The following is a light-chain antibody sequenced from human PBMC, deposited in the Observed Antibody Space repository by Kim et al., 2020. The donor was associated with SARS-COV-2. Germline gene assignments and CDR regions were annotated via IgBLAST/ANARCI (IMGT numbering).Light chain of an antibody. CDR1: QRVSSN. CDR2: GAS. J-gene: IGKJ5*01. Sequence: SPGEKAPVSCRASQRVSSNLAWDQQKPGQAPRLLIYGASTRATGIPARFSGSGSGTEFTLTISSLQSEDFAVYYCQQYNNWPPITFGQGTRLEIK. V-gene: IGKV3-15*01. CDR3: QQYNNWPPIT.